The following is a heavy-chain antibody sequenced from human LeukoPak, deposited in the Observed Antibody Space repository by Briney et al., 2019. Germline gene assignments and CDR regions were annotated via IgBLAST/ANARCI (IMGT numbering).Heavy chain of an antibody. Sequence: PGGSLRLSCAASGFTFSGYSMNWVRQPPGKGLEWIGEIIHSGSTNYNPSLKSRVTISVDKSKNQFSLKLTSVTAADTAIYYCARVERDILRGMDVWGQGTTVTVSS. CDR2: IIHSGST. CDR1: GFTFSGYS. CDR3: ARVERDILRGMDV. J-gene: IGHJ6*02. V-gene: IGHV4-34*12. D-gene: IGHD3-9*01.